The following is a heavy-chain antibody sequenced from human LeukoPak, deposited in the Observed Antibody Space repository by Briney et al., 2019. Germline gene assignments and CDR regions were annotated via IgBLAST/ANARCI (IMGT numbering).Heavy chain of an antibody. CDR2: VGLDENDR. J-gene: IGHJ2*01. V-gene: IGHV3-30*02. CDR3: AKEPPGGWSIDL. CDR1: GFTIRSFA. Sequence: GGSLRLSCAVSGFTIRSFAMHWVRQAPGRGLEWVAFVGLDENDRQYADSVKGRFTLSRDNSRNTLSLYMNSLRADDTAVYFCAKEPPGGWSIDLCGRGTLVIVSS. D-gene: IGHD3-16*01.